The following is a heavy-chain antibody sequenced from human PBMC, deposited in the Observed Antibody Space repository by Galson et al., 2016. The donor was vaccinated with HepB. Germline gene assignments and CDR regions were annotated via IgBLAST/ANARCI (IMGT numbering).Heavy chain of an antibody. J-gene: IGHJ4*02. CDR1: GDSVSSINAG. Sequence: CAISGDSVSSINAGWNWIRQSPSRGLEWLGTTYHRAKWYSNYAESVKSRITIHPDTSKNQFSLQLKSVTPEDSAVYYCARHWDSTWYYFDSWGQGILVTVSS. CDR3: ARHWDSTWYYFDS. CDR2: TYHRAKWYS. V-gene: IGHV6-1*01. D-gene: IGHD1-7*01.